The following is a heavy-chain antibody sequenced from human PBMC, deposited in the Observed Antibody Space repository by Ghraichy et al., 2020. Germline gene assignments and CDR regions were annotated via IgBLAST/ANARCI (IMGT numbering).Heavy chain of an antibody. J-gene: IGHJ6*03. CDR2: IDWDDDK. V-gene: IGHV2-70*11. CDR3: ARIRAGSDFWSRLRYYYMDV. Sequence: SGPTLVKPTQTLTLTCTFSGFSLSTSGMCVSWIRQPPGKALEWLARIDWDDDKYYSTSLKTRLTISKDTSKNQVVLTMTNMDPVDTATYYCARIRAGSDFWSRLRYYYMDVWGKGTTVTVSS. CDR1: GFSLSTSGMC. D-gene: IGHD3-3*01.